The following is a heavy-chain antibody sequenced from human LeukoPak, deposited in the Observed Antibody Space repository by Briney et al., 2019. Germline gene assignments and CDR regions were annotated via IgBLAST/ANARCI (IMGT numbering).Heavy chain of an antibody. J-gene: IGHJ5*02. CDR2: ISRGGTT. CDR1: GLTFSTYG. CDR3: AQEDSEGGPNWFDP. D-gene: IGHD1-14*01. Sequence: GGSLRLSCAASGLTFSTYGMSWVRQAPGKGLEWVSAISRGGTTSYADSVRGRFTISRDNSKSTLYLQMDSLRVADTAVYYCAQEDSEGGPNWFDPWGQGALVTVSS. V-gene: IGHV3-23*01.